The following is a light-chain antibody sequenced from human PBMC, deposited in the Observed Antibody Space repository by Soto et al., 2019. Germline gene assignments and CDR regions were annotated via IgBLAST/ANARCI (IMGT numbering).Light chain of an antibody. CDR3: QQYYSNPFT. CDR1: QSVLYSSNNKNY. V-gene: IGKV4-1*01. CDR2: WAS. J-gene: IGKJ4*01. Sequence: DIVMTQSPDSLAVSLGERATINCKSSQSVLYSSNNKNYLAWYQQKPGERHKLVINWASTRESGVTDRFSGSGSGTDFTLTISSLQAEDVAVYFCQQYYSNPFTFGGGTKVDIK.